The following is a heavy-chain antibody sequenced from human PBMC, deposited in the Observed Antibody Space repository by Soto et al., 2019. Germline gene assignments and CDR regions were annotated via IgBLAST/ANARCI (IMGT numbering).Heavy chain of an antibody. D-gene: IGHD5-12*01. J-gene: IGHJ4*02. CDR2: IVPVFGRP. Sequence: SVKVSCKASGGSFSNFGSSWVRQAPGQGLEGMGGIVPVFGRPNYAQRFRGRLTITADESTSTGYMELISLRSDDTAVYYCAREGSGYNFWGQGTQVTVSS. CDR3: AREGSGYNF. V-gene: IGHV1-69*13. CDR1: GGSFSNFG.